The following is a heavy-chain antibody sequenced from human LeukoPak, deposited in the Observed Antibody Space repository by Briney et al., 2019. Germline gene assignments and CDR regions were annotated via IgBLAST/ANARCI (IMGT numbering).Heavy chain of an antibody. CDR3: ARFFGY. V-gene: IGHV3-48*04. Sequence: PGGSLRLSCAASGFTFSSYSMNWVRQAPGRGLEWVSYISSGSSTIYYADSVKGRFTISRDDAKNSLYLQMNSLRAEDTAVYYCARFFGYWGQGTLVTVSS. CDR2: ISSGSSTI. J-gene: IGHJ4*02. CDR1: GFTFSSYS.